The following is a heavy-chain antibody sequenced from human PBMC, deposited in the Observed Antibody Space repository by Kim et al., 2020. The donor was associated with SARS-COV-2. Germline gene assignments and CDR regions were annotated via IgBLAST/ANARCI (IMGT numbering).Heavy chain of an antibody. Sequence: GGSLRLSCAASGFTFSSYGMHWVRQAPGKGLEWVAVISYDGSNKYYADSVKGRFTISRDNSKNTLYLQMNSLRAEDTAVYYCAKDYSGSYLDAFDIWGQGTMVTVSS. CDR3: AKDYSGSYLDAFDI. CDR2: ISYDGSNK. CDR1: GFTFSSYG. V-gene: IGHV3-30*18. D-gene: IGHD1-26*01. J-gene: IGHJ3*02.